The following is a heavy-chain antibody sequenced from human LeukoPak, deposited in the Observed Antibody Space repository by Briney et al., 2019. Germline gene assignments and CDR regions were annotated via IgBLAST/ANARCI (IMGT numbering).Heavy chain of an antibody. CDR1: GVTFSNFF. CDR3: ARGGAVNGFDI. V-gene: IGHV4-34*01. J-gene: IGHJ3*02. CDR2: IDHSGST. D-gene: IGHD6-19*01. Sequence: SETLSLTCGVSGVTFSNFFLNWIRQTPGKGLEWIGQIDHSGSTGYNSSLKSRVTISVDTSKTHYSLNLTSVNAADTAVYYCARGGAVNGFDIWGQGTRVTVSS.